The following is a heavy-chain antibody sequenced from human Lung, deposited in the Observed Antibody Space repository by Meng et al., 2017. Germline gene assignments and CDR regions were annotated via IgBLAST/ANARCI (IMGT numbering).Heavy chain of an antibody. CDR1: GFTFSSHA. CDR2: ISGSGGST. D-gene: IGHD6-6*01. V-gene: IGHV3-23*04. Sequence: EVQLVESGGGLVQPGGSSRLSCVPSGFTFSSHALTRVRQGPGKGLEWVSSISGSGGSTYYADSVRGRFTISRDNSKNTVYLQMNSLRAEDTAIYYCVRRIEYSSSSGYWGQGTLVTVSS. CDR3: VRRIEYSSSSGY. J-gene: IGHJ4*02.